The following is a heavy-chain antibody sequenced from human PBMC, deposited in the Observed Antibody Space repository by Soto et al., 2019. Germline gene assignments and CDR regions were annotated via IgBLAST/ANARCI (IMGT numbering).Heavy chain of an antibody. Sequence: PSETLSLTCTVSGGSISSYYWSWIRQPPGKGLEWIGYIYYSGSTNYNPSLKSRVTISVDTSKNQFSLKLSSVTAADTAAYYCARVKWELLGLDYWGQGTLVTVSS. V-gene: IGHV4-59*08. CDR3: ARVKWELLGLDY. CDR1: GGSISSYY. CDR2: IYYSGST. J-gene: IGHJ4*02. D-gene: IGHD1-26*01.